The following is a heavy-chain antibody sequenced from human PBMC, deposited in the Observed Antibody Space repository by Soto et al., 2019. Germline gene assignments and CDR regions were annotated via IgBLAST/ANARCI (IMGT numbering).Heavy chain of an antibody. J-gene: IGHJ5*02. V-gene: IGHV1-46*01. CDR1: GYTFTSYY. CDR3: AGGGVIVVVSAPNNH. D-gene: IGHD2-21*02. Sequence: QVQLVQSGAEVKKPGASVKVSCKASGYTFTSYYMNWVRQAPGQGLEWLGIINPSGGYTTYERRFRGRVTFPSNTPTRTAQWGGATRNSDARAVYSLAGGGVIVVVSAPNNHWGREPLVTLPS. CDR2: INPSGGYT.